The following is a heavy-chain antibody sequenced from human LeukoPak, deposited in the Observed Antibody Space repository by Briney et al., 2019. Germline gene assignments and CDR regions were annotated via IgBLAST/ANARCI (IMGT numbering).Heavy chain of an antibody. CDR1: GYTFTGYY. Sequence: ASVKVSCKASGYTFTGYYMHWVRQAPGQGLEWMGWINPNSGGTSYAQKFQGRVTMTRDTSISTAYMELSSLTSEDTAVYYCARTPPRGLIDYWGQGTLVTVSS. V-gene: IGHV1-2*02. CDR2: INPNSGGT. J-gene: IGHJ4*02. CDR3: ARTPPRGLIDY. D-gene: IGHD3-16*01.